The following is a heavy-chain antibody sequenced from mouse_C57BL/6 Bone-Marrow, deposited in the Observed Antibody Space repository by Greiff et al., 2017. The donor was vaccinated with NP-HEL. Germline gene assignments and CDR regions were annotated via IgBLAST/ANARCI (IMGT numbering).Heavy chain of an antibody. V-gene: IGHV1-4*01. Sequence: QVQLQQSGAELARPGASVKMSCKASGYTFTSYTMHWVKQRPGQGLEWIGYINPSSGYTKYNQKFKDKATLTVDKSSSTAYMQLSSLTSEDSAVYYCGRTETWRSYGVWGTGTTVTVSS. J-gene: IGHJ1*03. D-gene: IGHD1-1*01. CDR3: GRTETWRSYGV. CDR1: GYTFTSYT. CDR2: INPSSGYT.